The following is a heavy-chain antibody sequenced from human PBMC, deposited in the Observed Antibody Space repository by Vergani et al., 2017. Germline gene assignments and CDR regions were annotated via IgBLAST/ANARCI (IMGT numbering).Heavy chain of an antibody. J-gene: IGHJ1*01. CDR1: GFTSSYYG. Sequence: QVHLVESGGGVVQPGRSLRLSCVVSGFTSSYYGMHWVRQAPGKRLEWVAVISYDGTQKYYADSVKGRFTISRDNSKSTLYLQMNSLRTEDTAVYYCATKSCGTPGCQIGYFRGWGQGTLVTVSS. CDR2: ISYDGTQK. D-gene: IGHD1-1*01. V-gene: IGHV3-30*03. CDR3: ATKSCGTPGCQIGYFRG.